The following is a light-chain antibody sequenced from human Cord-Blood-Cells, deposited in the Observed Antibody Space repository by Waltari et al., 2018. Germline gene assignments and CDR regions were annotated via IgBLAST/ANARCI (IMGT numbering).Light chain of an antibody. CDR1: TSDVGSYNL. CDR2: EGS. CDR3: CSYAGSSTYV. J-gene: IGLJ1*01. Sequence: QSALTQPASVSGSPRQSITFSCTGTTSDVGSYNLVSWYQQHPGKAPKLRIYEGSKRPSGVSNRFSGSKSGNTASLTISGLQAEDEADYYCCSYAGSSTYVFGTGTKVTVL. V-gene: IGLV2-23*01.